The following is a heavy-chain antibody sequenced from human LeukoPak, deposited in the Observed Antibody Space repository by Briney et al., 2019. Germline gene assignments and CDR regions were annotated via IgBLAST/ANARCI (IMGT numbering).Heavy chain of an antibody. CDR2: IYYSGST. J-gene: IGHJ4*02. D-gene: IGHD3-10*01. CDR1: GGSISSSSYY. V-gene: IGHV4-39*01. Sequence: SGTLSLTCTVSGGSISSSSYYWGRIRQPPGKGLEWIGSIYYSGSTYYNPSLKSRVTISVDTSKNQFSLKLSSVTAADTAVYYCARRYFYYGSGSYYDYWGQGTLVTVSS. CDR3: ARRYFYYGSGSYYDY.